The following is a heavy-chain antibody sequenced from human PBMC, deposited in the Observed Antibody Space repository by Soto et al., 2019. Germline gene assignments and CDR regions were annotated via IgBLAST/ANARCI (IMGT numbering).Heavy chain of an antibody. Sequence: GASVKVSCKASGGTFSSYAISWVRQAPGQGLEWMGGIIPIFGTANYAQKFQGRVTITADKSTSTAYMELSSLRSEDTAVYYCASESSYSSGWNWFDPWGQGTLVTVSS. CDR1: GGTFSSYA. CDR2: IIPIFGTA. D-gene: IGHD6-19*01. CDR3: ASESSYSSGWNWFDP. V-gene: IGHV1-69*06. J-gene: IGHJ5*02.